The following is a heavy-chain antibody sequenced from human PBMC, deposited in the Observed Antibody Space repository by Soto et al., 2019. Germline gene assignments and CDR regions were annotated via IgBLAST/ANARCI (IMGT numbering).Heavy chain of an antibody. V-gene: IGHV4-31*03. Sequence: QVQLQESGPGLVKPSQTLSLTCTVSGGSFSSGGYYWNWIRQHPGKGLEWIGYIYYSGSTSYNPSLQSRVTISVDTSKNQFSLKLNSVTAADTAVYYCARVLCSSTSCYVWENWFDPWGQGTLVTVSS. CDR2: IYYSGST. D-gene: IGHD2-2*01. CDR1: GGSFSSGGYY. CDR3: ARVLCSSTSCYVWENWFDP. J-gene: IGHJ5*02.